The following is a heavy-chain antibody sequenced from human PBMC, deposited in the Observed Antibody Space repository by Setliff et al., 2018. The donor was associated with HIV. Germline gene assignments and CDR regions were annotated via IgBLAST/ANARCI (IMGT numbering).Heavy chain of an antibody. Sequence: PGGSLRLSCAASGFTFSNAWMNWIRQAPGKGLEWVGRIKSKTDGGTTDYAAPVKGRFTISRDDSKNTLYLQMNSLKTEDTAIYYCTTKPPAADFQHWGQGTLVTVSS. J-gene: IGHJ1*01. CDR3: TTKPPAADFQH. V-gene: IGHV3-15*07. CDR1: GFTFSNAW. D-gene: IGHD2-2*01. CDR2: IKSKTDGGTT.